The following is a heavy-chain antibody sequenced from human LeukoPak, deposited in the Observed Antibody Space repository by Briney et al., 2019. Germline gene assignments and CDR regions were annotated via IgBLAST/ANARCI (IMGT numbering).Heavy chain of an antibody. CDR1: GLVFSNCA. V-gene: IGHV3-23*01. D-gene: IGHD3-16*01. CDR2: ITRSGDTT. Sequence: GGSLRLSCAASGLVFSNCAMSWVRLSRGKGLEWITAITRSGDTTHYADSVKGRFTISRDNAKNTVYLQMTGLTVEDSGVYYCHGGYAYGLENADYWGQGTLVTVSS. CDR3: HGGYAYGLENADY. J-gene: IGHJ4*02.